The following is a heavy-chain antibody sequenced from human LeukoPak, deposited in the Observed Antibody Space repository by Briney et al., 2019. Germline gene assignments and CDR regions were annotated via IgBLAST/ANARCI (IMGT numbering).Heavy chain of an antibody. D-gene: IGHD3-3*01. J-gene: IGHJ3*02. V-gene: IGHV3-11*06. CDR2: ISSSSSYT. CDR3: ASTIFGVVTHDAFDI. CDR1: GFTSSDYY. Sequence: KTGGSLRLSCAASGFTSSDYYMSWIRQAPGKGLEGVSYISSSSSYTNYADSVKGRFTISRDNAKNSLYLQMNSLRAEDTAVYYCASTIFGVVTHDAFDIWGQGTMVTVSS.